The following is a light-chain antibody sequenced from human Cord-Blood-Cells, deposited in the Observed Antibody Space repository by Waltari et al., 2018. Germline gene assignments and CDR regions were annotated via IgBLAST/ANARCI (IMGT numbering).Light chain of an antibody. CDR1: KLGDKY. V-gene: IGLV3-1*01. J-gene: IGLJ2*01. CDR3: QAWDSSAALV. CDR2: QDS. Sequence: SYELTQPPSVSVSPGQTARITCSGDKLGDKYACWYQQKPGQSPVLVIYQDSKRPSGMPEGFSGSNSGITATLTISGTQAMDEADYYCQAWDSSAALVFGGGTKLTVL.